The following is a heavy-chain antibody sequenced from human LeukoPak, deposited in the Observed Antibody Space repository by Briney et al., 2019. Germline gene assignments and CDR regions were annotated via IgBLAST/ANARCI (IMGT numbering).Heavy chain of an antibody. CDR1: GGSISRSGYS. V-gene: IGHV4-30-4*07. CDR2: IYYTGST. J-gene: IGHJ5*02. D-gene: IGHD3-22*01. CDR3: ARGGDSSGYEGRFDP. Sequence: SETLSLTCAVSGGSISRSGYSWSWIRQPPGKGLEWIGYIYYTGSTYYNPSLKSRLTISLDTSKDQFSLKLSSVTAADTAVYYCARGGDSSGYEGRFDPWGQGTLVTVSS.